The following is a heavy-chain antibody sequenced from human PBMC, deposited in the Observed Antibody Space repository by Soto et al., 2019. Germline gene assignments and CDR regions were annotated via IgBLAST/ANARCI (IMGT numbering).Heavy chain of an antibody. V-gene: IGHV4-4*02. CDR1: GDSISSNNW. Sequence: QVQLQESGPGLVKPSGTLSLTCSVSGDSISSNNWWGWVRQSPKKGLEWIGDMYQSGSTNYNPSLQSRVTISPDKSKNQFSLKLNSVTAADTAVYYCVRAPDFSGSGSFYIDSWGQGTLVTVSS. CDR3: VRAPDFSGSGSFYIDS. J-gene: IGHJ4*02. D-gene: IGHD3-10*01. CDR2: MYQSGST.